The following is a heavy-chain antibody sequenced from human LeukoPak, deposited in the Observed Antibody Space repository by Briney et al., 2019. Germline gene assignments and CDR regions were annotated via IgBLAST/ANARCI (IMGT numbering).Heavy chain of an antibody. CDR2: DNPSGGST. CDR1: GYSFTNFY. D-gene: IGHD3-3*02. J-gene: IGHJ4*02. V-gene: IGHV1-46*01. CDR3: ARDAF. Sequence: GASVKVSCKTSGYSFTNFYIHWVRQAPGQGLEWMGMDNPSGGSTISAQRFQDRVNMTTDTSTRTVYMEMTGLTSDDTGIYYCARDAFWGQGTQVTVSS.